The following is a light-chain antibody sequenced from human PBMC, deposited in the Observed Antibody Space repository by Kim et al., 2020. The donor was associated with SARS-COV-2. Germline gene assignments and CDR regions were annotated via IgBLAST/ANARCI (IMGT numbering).Light chain of an antibody. CDR1: CFISSW. CDR2: KAS. CDR3: QQYNSFPS. Sequence: LSESGGDRVIINCRNSCFISSWLAGYHQSPGKAPKLLIYKASTLESGVPSIFSGSGAGSEFTITISGLQPDDLATYYCQQYNSFPSFGQRTKLEI. J-gene: IGKJ2*01. V-gene: IGKV1-5*03.